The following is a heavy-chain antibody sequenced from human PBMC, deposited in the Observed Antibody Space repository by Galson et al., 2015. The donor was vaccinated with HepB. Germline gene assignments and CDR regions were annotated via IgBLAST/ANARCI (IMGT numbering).Heavy chain of an antibody. J-gene: IGHJ4*02. Sequence: SLRLSCAASGFTFSSYAMSWVRQAPGKGLEWVSAISADGGQTYYADSVKGRLAISRDDSKNTLYLQMNSLRAEDTALYYCAKSSYCSRTTCYGFDYWGQGTLVTVSS. CDR1: GFTFSSYA. V-gene: IGHV3-23*01. CDR3: AKSSYCSRTTCYGFDY. D-gene: IGHD2-2*01. CDR2: ISADGGQT.